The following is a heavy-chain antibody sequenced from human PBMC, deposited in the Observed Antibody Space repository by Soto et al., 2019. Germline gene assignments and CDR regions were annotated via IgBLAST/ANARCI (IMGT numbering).Heavy chain of an antibody. CDR3: ARDYYDSSGYPDTADY. Sequence: GGSLRLSCSTSGFTFSSHALIWVRQVPGKGLEWVSVISGSGGSTDYADSVKGRFTISRDNSKNTLYLQMNSLRDEDTAVYYCARDYYDSSGYPDTADYWGQGTLVTVSS. V-gene: IGHV3-23*01. J-gene: IGHJ4*02. D-gene: IGHD3-22*01. CDR1: GFTFSSHA. CDR2: ISGSGGST.